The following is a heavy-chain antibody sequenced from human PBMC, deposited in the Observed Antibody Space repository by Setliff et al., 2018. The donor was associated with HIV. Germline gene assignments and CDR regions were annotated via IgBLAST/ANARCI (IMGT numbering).Heavy chain of an antibody. J-gene: IGHJ3*02. D-gene: IGHD4-17*01. Sequence: ASVKVSCKASGYTFTSYGISWVRQAPGQGLEWMGWISAYNGNTNYAQKLQGRVTMTTDTSTSTAYMELRSLRSDDTAVYYCARDKRSFYGDYEGDAFDIWGQGTMVSVSS. CDR3: ARDKRSFYGDYEGDAFDI. CDR1: GYTFTSYG. V-gene: IGHV1-18*01. CDR2: ISAYNGNT.